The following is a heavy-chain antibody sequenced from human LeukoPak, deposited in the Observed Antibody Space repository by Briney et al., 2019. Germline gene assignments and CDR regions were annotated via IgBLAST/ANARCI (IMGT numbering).Heavy chain of an antibody. CDR1: GFIFSSYG. V-gene: IGHV3-30*18. CDR3: AKDELELRGNYFDY. CDR2: ISYDGSNK. D-gene: IGHD1-7*01. J-gene: IGHJ4*02. Sequence: PGRSLRLSCAASGFIFSSYGMHWVRQAPGKGLEWVAGISYDGSNKYYADSVKGRFTISGDNSKNTLYLQMNSLRAEDTAVYYCAKDELELRGNYFDYWGQGTLVTVSS.